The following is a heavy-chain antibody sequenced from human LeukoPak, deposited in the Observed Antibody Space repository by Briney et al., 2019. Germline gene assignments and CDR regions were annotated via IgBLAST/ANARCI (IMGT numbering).Heavy chain of an antibody. J-gene: IGHJ4*02. CDR1: GFTFSSYA. CDR3: AKANKYCGGDCYFDY. CDR2: ISGSGGST. D-gene: IGHD2-21*02. Sequence: GGSLRLSCAASGFTFSSYAMSWVRQAPGKGLEWVSAISGSGGSTYCADSVKGRFTISRDNSKNTLYLQMNSLRAEDTAVYYCAKANKYCGGDCYFDYWGQGTLVTVSS. V-gene: IGHV3-23*01.